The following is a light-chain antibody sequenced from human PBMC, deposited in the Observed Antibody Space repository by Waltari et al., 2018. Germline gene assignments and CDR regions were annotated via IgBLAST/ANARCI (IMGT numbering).Light chain of an antibody. Sequence: DFVMTQSPLSLRVTTGESASISCTSSGSLLHSNGYNYLDWYLQKPGQSPQLLIFLGSNRASGVPDRFSGSGSGRDFTLKISKIEAEDVGVYYCMQARQTPLTFGQGTRLEIK. V-gene: IGKV2-28*01. CDR1: GSLLHSNGYNY. CDR3: MQARQTPLT. CDR2: LGS. J-gene: IGKJ5*01.